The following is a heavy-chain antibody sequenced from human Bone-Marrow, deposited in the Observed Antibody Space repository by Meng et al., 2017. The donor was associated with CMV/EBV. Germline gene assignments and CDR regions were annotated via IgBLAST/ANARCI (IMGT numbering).Heavy chain of an antibody. Sequence: GESLKISCAASGFTFSSYSMNWVRQAPGKGLEWFSSISSSSSYIYYADSVKGRFTISRDNAKNSLYLQMNSLRAEDTALYYCAQWKGYCSSTSCPWRWFDPWGQGTLVTVSS. J-gene: IGHJ5*02. D-gene: IGHD2-2*01. CDR3: AQWKGYCSSTSCPWRWFDP. CDR1: GFTFSSYS. V-gene: IGHV3-21*04. CDR2: ISSSSSYI.